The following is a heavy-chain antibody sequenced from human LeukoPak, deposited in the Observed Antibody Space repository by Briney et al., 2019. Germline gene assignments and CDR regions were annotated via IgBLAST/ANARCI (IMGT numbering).Heavy chain of an antibody. Sequence: GGSLRLSCAASGFTFSSYSMNWVRQAPGKGLEWVSSISSSSSYIYYADSVKGRFTISRDNAKNSLYLQMNSLRAEDTAVYYCARDLYSRWLRLNPLLDYWGQGTLVTVSS. CDR2: ISSSSSYI. CDR1: GFTFSSYS. D-gene: IGHD5-12*01. J-gene: IGHJ4*02. V-gene: IGHV3-21*01. CDR3: ARDLYSRWLRLNPLLDY.